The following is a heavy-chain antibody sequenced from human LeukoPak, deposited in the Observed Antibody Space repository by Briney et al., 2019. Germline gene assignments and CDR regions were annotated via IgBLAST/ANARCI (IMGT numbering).Heavy chain of an antibody. CDR3: ASKGGYNWHDGLFDY. CDR2: IYSGGST. CDR1: GVTVSSNY. D-gene: IGHD1-20*01. Sequence: GGSLRLSYAASGVTVSSNYMSWVRQAPGEGLECVSVIYSGGSTYYADSVKGRFTISRDNSKNTLYLQMNRLRAEDTAVYYCASKGGYNWHDGLFDYWGQGTLVTVSS. J-gene: IGHJ4*02. V-gene: IGHV3-53*01.